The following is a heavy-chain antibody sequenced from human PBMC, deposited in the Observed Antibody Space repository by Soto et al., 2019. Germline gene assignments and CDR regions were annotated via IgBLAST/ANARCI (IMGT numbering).Heavy chain of an antibody. CDR2: IIPIFGTA. J-gene: IGHJ6*02. CDR1: GGTFSSYA. D-gene: IGHD2-15*01. CDR3: AREVVEYYYYGMDV. V-gene: IGHV1-69*13. Sequence: GASVKVSCKASGGTFSSYAISWVRQAPGQGLEWMGGIIPIFGTANHAQKFQGRVTITADESTSTAYMELSSLRSEDTAVYYCAREVVEYYYYGMDVWGQGTTVTVSS.